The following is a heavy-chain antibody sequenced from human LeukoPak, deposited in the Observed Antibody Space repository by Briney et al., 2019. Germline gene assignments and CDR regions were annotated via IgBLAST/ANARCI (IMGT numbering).Heavy chain of an antibody. J-gene: IGHJ6*02. D-gene: IGHD6-13*01. V-gene: IGHV3-7*01. CDR2: IKQDGSET. CDR1: GFTFSSYW. CDR3: ARGRGYSSSWYPAPSVPQHYYYGMDV. Sequence: GGSLRLSCAASGFTFSSYWMSWVRQAPGKGLEWVANIKQDGSETYYVDSVKGRFTISRDNAKNSLYLQMNSLRAEDTAVYYCARGRGYSSSWYPAPSVPQHYYYGMDVWGQGTTVTVSS.